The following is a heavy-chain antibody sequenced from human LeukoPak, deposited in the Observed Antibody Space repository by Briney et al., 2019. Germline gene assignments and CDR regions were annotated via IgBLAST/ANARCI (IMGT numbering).Heavy chain of an antibody. J-gene: IGHJ4*02. CDR3: ARDHGQRGFDY. Sequence: SVKVSCKASGGTFSSYAISWVRQAPGQGLEWMGRIIPILGIANYAQKFQGRVTITADKSTSTAYMELSSLRSEDTAVYYCARDHGQRGFDYWGQGTLVTVSS. CDR1: GGTFSSYA. V-gene: IGHV1-69*04. CDR2: IIPILGIA.